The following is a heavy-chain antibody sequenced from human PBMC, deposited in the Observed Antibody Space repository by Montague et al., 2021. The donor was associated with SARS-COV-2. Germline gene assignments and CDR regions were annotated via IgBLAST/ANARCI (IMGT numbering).Heavy chain of an antibody. CDR3: ARLGGSSWEIDY. CDR2: IKQDGSEK. CDR1: GFTFSSYW. V-gene: IGHV3-7*01. J-gene: IGHJ4*02. Sequence: SLRLSCAASGFTFSSYWMSWVRQAPGKGLEWVANIKQDGSEKYXXXSXKGRFTISRDNAKNSLYLQMNSLRAEDTAVYYCARLGGSSWEIDYWGQGTLVTVSS. D-gene: IGHD6-13*01.